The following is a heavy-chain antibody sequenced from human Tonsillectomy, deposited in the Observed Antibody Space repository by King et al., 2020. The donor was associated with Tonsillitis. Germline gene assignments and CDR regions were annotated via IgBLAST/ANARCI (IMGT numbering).Heavy chain of an antibody. Sequence: VQLVESGGGLVQPGGSLRLSCAASGFTVSSNYMSWVRQAPGKGLEWVSAIYSGGSTYYADSVKGRFTIARDNSKNTLYLQMNSLRAEDTAVYYCARESIVVVPAGGVYYYGMDVWGQGTTVTVSS. CDR1: GFTVSSNY. CDR2: IYSGGST. V-gene: IGHV3-66*01. J-gene: IGHJ6*02. D-gene: IGHD2-2*01. CDR3: ARESIVVVPAGGVYYYGMDV.